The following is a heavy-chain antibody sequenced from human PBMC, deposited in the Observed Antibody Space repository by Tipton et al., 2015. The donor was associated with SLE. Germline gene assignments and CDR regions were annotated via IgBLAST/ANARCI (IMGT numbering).Heavy chain of an antibody. Sequence: SLRLSCVASGFTFSSYAMSWVRQAPGKGLEWVSSISGDGGSTYYPDSVKGRFTISRDNSKNTLYLQLNSLRVEDTAVYYCARGGDYGGSHDAFDIWGQGTMVTVSS. J-gene: IGHJ3*02. CDR2: ISGDGGST. V-gene: IGHV3-23*01. CDR3: ARGGDYGGSHDAFDI. CDR1: GFTFSSYA. D-gene: IGHD4-23*01.